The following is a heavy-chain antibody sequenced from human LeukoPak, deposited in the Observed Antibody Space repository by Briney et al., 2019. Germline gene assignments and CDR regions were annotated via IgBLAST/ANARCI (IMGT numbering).Heavy chain of an antibody. V-gene: IGHV4-31*03. CDR2: IYYSGST. Sequence: SHTLSLTCTVSGGSISSGGYYWSWIRQHPGKGLERIGYIYYSGSTYYNPSLKSRVTISVDTSKNQFSLKLSSVTAADTAVYYCARAPGYSSGWYPEGWFDPWGQGTLVTVSS. CDR3: ARAPGYSSGWYPEGWFDP. D-gene: IGHD6-13*01. J-gene: IGHJ5*02. CDR1: GGSISSGGYY.